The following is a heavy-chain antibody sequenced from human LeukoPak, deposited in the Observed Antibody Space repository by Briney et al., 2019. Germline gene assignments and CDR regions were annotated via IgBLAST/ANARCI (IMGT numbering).Heavy chain of an antibody. D-gene: IGHD1-26*01. CDR1: GYTFTSYG. CDR3: ARWRWELLWFDH. J-gene: IGHJ5*02. CDR2: ISAYTGNT. V-gene: IGHV1-18*01. Sequence: ASVKVSCKASGYTFTSYGISWVRQAPGQGLEWMGWISAYTGNTNYAQKFQGRVTVTTDTSTSTAYMELRSLRSDDTAVYYCARWRWELLWFDHWGQGTLVTVSS.